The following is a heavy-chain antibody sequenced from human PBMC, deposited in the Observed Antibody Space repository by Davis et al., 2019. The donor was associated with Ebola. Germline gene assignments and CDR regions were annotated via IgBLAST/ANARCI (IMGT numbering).Heavy chain of an antibody. D-gene: IGHD5-18*01. V-gene: IGHV3-23*01. CDR2: ISGGGGST. Sequence: GESLKIFCAASGFTFSSYAMHWVRQAPGKGLEWVSGISGGGGSTYYADSVKGRFSISRDNSKDTLYLQMNSLRGEDTAVYYCAKGDTAKDWGQGTLVTVSS. J-gene: IGHJ4*02. CDR1: GFTFSSYA. CDR3: AKGDTAKD.